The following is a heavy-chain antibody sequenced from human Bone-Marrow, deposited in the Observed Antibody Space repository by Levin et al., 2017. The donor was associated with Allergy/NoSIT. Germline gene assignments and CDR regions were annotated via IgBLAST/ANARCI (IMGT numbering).Heavy chain of an antibody. CDR1: GYTFTSYG. CDR2: ISAYNGNT. J-gene: IGHJ4*02. Sequence: GGSLRLSCKASGYTFTSYGISWVRQAPGQGLEWMGWISAYNGNTNYAQKLQGRVTMTTDTSTSTAYMELRSLRSDDTAVYYCARVGSSSWYLEPYYFDYWGQGTLVTVSS. CDR3: ARVGSSSWYLEPYYFDY. D-gene: IGHD6-13*01. V-gene: IGHV1-18*01.